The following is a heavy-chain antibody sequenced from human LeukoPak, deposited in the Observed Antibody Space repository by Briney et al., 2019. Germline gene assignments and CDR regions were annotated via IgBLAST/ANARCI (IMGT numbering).Heavy chain of an antibody. CDR1: GFIVSANY. CDR3: ARGRQCDF. Sequence: GGSLRLSCAASGFIVSANYMNWVRQAPGKGLEWVSVIYSGGSPFYADSVKGRFTISRDNSMNTVYLQMNGLRVEDTAVYYCARGRQCDFWGQGTLVTVSS. V-gene: IGHV3-53*01. D-gene: IGHD4-11*01. J-gene: IGHJ4*02. CDR2: IYSGGSP.